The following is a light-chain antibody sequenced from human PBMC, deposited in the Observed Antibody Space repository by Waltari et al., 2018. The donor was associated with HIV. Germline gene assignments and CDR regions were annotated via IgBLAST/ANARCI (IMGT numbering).Light chain of an antibody. CDR1: TSNIETEA. CDR2: RNY. V-gene: IGLV1-47*01. CDR3: VSYDSRLDERL. J-gene: IGLJ3*02. Sequence: QSVLTQPPSVSGTPGQTVTISCSGSTSNIETEALYRYQQLPGTAPKLLIYRNYKRPSGVSYRCSCSKSGASASLGISGLRSVDEAHYYCVSYDSRLDERLFGGGTKLTVL.